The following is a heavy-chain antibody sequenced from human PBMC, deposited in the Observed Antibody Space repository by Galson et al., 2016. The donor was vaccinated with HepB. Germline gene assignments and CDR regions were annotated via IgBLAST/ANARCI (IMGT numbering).Heavy chain of an antibody. V-gene: IGHV3-73*01. J-gene: IGHJ4*02. Sequence: SLRLSCAASGFTFSGSAMHWVRQASGKGLEWVGRIRGKADSYATAYAPSVEGRFTISRDDSKSTAYLQMNSLKTEDTAIYYCTRRETIGFKYWGQGTLVTVSS. CDR3: TRRETIGFKY. CDR1: GFTFSGSA. CDR2: IRGKADSYAT. D-gene: IGHD1-7*01.